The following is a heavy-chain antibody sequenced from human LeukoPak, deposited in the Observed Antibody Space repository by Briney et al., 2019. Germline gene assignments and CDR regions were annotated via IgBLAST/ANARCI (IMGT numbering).Heavy chain of an antibody. CDR1: GFPFSSYA. Sequence: GSLRLSFAASGFPFSSYAMHWVRQAPGKGLEWVAVISYDGSNKYYADSVKGRFTISRDNSKNTLYLQMNSLRSDDTAVYYCAREYSSPSAFDYWGQGTLVTVSS. CDR2: ISYDGSNK. CDR3: AREYSSPSAFDY. J-gene: IGHJ4*02. D-gene: IGHD6-6*01. V-gene: IGHV3-30-3*01.